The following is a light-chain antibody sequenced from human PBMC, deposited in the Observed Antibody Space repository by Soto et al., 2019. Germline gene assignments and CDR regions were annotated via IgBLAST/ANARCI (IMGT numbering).Light chain of an antibody. Sequence: QSVLTQPASVSGSPGQSITISCTGTNSDVGRYNLVSWYQHRPGKAPKLVIYEANKRPSGISERFSVSKSGNTASLTISGLQAEDEGHYYCCSYAPGSTWVFGGGTKLTVL. CDR3: CSYAPGSTWV. J-gene: IGLJ3*02. V-gene: IGLV2-23*01. CDR2: EAN. CDR1: NSDVGRYNL.